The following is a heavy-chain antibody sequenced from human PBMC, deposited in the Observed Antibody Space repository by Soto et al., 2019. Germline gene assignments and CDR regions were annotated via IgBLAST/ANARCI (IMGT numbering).Heavy chain of an antibody. V-gene: IGHV1-18*01. J-gene: IGHJ4*02. CDR3: ARAGGPPIWSGSLGGDY. CDR1: GYTFTSYG. CDR2: ISAYNGNT. Sequence: QVQLVQSGAEVKKPGASVKVSCKASGYTFTSYGISWVRQAPGQGLEWMGWISAYNGNTNYAQKLQGRVTMTTDTTTSTADLERRSLRSDDTAVYYCARAGGPPIWSGSLGGDYWGQGTLVTVSS. D-gene: IGHD3-3*01.